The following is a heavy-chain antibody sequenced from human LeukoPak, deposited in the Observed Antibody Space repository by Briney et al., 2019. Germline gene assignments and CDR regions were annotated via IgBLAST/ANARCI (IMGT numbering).Heavy chain of an antibody. CDR2: IYYSGST. Sequence: SETLSLTCTVSGGSISSYYWSWIRQPPGKGLEWIGYIYYSGSTNYNPSLKSRVTISVDTSKNQFSLKLSSVTAADTAVYYCARGGVGYCTNGVCYSYGMDAWGQGTTVTVSS. CDR3: ARGGVGYCTNGVCYSYGMDA. D-gene: IGHD2-8*01. CDR1: GGSISSYY. J-gene: IGHJ6*02. V-gene: IGHV4-59*01.